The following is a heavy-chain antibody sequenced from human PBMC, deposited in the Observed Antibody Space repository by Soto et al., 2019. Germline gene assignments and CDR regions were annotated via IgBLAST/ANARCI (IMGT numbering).Heavy chain of an antibody. CDR3: ARDRGATSPTDYSFSNWFDP. V-gene: IGHV3-30-3*01. Sequence: QVQLVESGGGVVQPGRSLRLSCAASGFTFCSYAMHWVRQAPGKGLEWVAVISYDGSNKYYADSVKGRFTISRDNSKNTLYLQMNSLRAEDTAVYYCARDRGATSPTDYSFSNWFDPWGQGTLVTVSS. D-gene: IGHD4-4*01. CDR1: GFTFCSYA. J-gene: IGHJ5*02. CDR2: ISYDGSNK.